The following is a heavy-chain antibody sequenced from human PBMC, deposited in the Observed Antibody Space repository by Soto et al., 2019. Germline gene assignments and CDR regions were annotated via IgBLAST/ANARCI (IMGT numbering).Heavy chain of an antibody. CDR3: ARDQTGITTAGGGRIDH. V-gene: IGHV3-30-3*01. Sequence: QVQLVESGGGVVQPGRSLRLSCAASGFTFSTHAMHWVRQAPGKGLESVAIVSFDGSNKYYADSVKGRFTISRDNSKNTLYLQMSGLTPEDTAFYYCARDQTGITTAGGGRIDHWGQGTLVTVSS. CDR1: GFTFSTHA. J-gene: IGHJ4*02. D-gene: IGHD6-13*01. CDR2: VSFDGSNK.